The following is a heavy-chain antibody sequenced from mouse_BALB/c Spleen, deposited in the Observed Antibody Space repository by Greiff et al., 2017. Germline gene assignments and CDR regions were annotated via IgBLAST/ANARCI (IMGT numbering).Heavy chain of an antibody. CDR2: IDPSDSYT. D-gene: IGHD2-4*01. Sequence: QVQLQQPGAELVKPGASVKLSCKASGYTFTSYWMHWVKQRPGQGLEWIGEIDPSDSYTNYNQKFKGKATLTVDKSSSTAYMQLSSLTSEDSAVYYGARGDYAWFADWGQGTLVTVSA. CDR3: ARGDYAWFAD. J-gene: IGHJ3*01. V-gene: IGHV1-69*02. CDR1: GYTFTSYW.